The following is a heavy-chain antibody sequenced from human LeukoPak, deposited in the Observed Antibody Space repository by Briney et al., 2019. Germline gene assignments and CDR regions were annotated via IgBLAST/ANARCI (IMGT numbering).Heavy chain of an antibody. CDR3: AKDSSSWYNWFDP. J-gene: IGHJ5*02. CDR1: GFTFSSYA. CDR2: ISGSGGST. Sequence: RLSCAASGFTFSSYAMSWVRQAPGKGLEWVSAISGSGGSTYYADSVKARFTISRDNSKNTLYLQMNSLRPEDTAVYYCAKDSSSWYNWFDPWGQGTLVTVSS. D-gene: IGHD6-13*01. V-gene: IGHV3-23*01.